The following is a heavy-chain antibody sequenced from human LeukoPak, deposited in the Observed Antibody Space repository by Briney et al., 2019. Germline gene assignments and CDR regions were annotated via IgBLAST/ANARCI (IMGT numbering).Heavy chain of an antibody. CDR1: GFTFDDYA. CDR2: ISWNSGSI. CDR3: AAEPDASDI. Sequence: GGSLRLSCAASGFTFDDYAMHWVRQAPGQGLEWVSGISWNSGSIGYADSVKGRFTISRDNAKNSLYLQMNSLRAEDTALYYCAAEPDASDIWGQGTMVTVSS. D-gene: IGHD1-14*01. J-gene: IGHJ3*02. V-gene: IGHV3-9*01.